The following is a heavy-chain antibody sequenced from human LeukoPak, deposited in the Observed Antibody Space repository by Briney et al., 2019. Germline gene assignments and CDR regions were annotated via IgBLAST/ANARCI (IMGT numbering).Heavy chain of an antibody. Sequence: GGTLRLSCAASGFTFSSYGMSWVRQAPGKGLEWVSAISGSGGSTYYADSVKGRFTISRDNSKNTLYLQMNSLRAEDTAVYYCTRWALLTEPNRDILTEYWGQGTLVTVSS. V-gene: IGHV3-23*01. J-gene: IGHJ4*02. CDR2: ISGSGGST. CDR1: GFTFSSYG. CDR3: TRWALLTEPNRDILTEY. D-gene: IGHD3-9*01.